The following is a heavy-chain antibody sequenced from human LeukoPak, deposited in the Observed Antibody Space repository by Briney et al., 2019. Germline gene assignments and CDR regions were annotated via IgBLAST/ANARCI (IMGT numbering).Heavy chain of an antibody. CDR2: INPNSGGT. CDR1: GYTFTGYY. J-gene: IGHJ3*02. CDR3: ATDSTSVDAFDI. Sequence: ASVKVSCKASGYTFTGYYMHWVRQAPGQGLEWMGWINPNSGGTNYAQKFQGRVTMTEDTSTDTAYMELSSLRSEDTAVYYCATDSTSVDAFDIWDQGTMVTVSS. V-gene: IGHV1-2*02. D-gene: IGHD2-8*01.